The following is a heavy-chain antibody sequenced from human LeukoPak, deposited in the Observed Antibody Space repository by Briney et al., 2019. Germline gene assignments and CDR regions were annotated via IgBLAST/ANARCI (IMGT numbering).Heavy chain of an antibody. Sequence: SETLSLTCTVSGYSISSGYYWGWIRPPPGKGLEWIGSIYHSGSTYYNPSLKSRVTISVDTSKNQFSLKLSSVTAADTAVYYCARGLAITIFGVAEYYFDYWGQGTLVTVSS. D-gene: IGHD3-3*01. CDR3: ARGLAITIFGVAEYYFDY. V-gene: IGHV4-38-2*02. J-gene: IGHJ4*02. CDR2: IYHSGST. CDR1: GYSISSGYY.